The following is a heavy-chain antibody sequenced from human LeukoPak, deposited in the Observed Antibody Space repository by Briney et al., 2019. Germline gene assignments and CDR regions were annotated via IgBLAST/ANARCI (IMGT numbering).Heavy chain of an antibody. Sequence: GSLRLSCAASGFTFSNYAMSWVRQAPGKGLERVSVITGSGSTTFYADSVKGRFTTSRDNSKNTVFLQMNSLRAEDTAVYYCATAGGSSGSYPLIYWGQGILVTVSS. J-gene: IGHJ4*02. CDR3: ATAGGSSGSYPLIY. D-gene: IGHD6-19*01. V-gene: IGHV3-23*01. CDR2: ITGSGSTT. CDR1: GFTFSNYA.